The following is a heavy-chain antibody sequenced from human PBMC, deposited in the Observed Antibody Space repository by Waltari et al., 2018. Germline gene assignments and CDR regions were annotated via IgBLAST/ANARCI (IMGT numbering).Heavy chain of an antibody. J-gene: IGHJ4*02. D-gene: IGHD4-4*01. CDR2: VFSNGSV. Sequence: QVQLQESGPGLVKPSQTLSLTCTVSGGSINRDSLFWSWIRQPAGKGLGWIGRVFSNGSVDYNPSLRSRVTISRDTSRNEFSLKLRSVTAADTAFYYCARDTGYSKSLCDHWGPGTQVIVSS. CDR1: GGSINRDSLF. CDR3: ARDTGYSKSLCDH. V-gene: IGHV4-61*02.